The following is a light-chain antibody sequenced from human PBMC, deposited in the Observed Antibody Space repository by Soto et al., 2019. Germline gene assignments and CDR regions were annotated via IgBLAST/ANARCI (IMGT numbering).Light chain of an antibody. Sequence: QSALTQPASVSGSPGQSITISCIGTSSDVGGYNYVSWYQQHPGKAPKLMIYDVSNRPSGVSNRFSGSKSGNTASLTISGLQAEDEADYYCSSYTSSSLVVFGGGTKVTVL. V-gene: IGLV2-14*01. CDR3: SSYTSSSLVV. CDR2: DVS. J-gene: IGLJ2*01. CDR1: SSDVGGYNY.